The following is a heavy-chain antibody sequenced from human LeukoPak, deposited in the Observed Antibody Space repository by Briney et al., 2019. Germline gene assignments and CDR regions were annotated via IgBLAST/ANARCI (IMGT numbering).Heavy chain of an antibody. Sequence: GGSLRLSCAASGFTFSSCAMSWVRQAPGKGLEWVSAISGSGGSTYYADSVKGRFTIPRDNAKNSLYLQMNSLRAEDTAVYYCASTSRYGDLDDYWGQGTLVTVSS. V-gene: IGHV3-23*01. D-gene: IGHD4-17*01. CDR3: ASTSRYGDLDDY. CDR2: ISGSGGST. CDR1: GFTFSSCA. J-gene: IGHJ4*02.